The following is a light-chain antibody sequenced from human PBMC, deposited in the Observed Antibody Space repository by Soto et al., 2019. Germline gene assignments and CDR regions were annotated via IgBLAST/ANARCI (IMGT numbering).Light chain of an antibody. Sequence: QPVLTQPPSASGTPGQRVTISCSGSSSNIGRNTVNWYQQLPGTAPNLLIYSENQRPSGVPDRFSGSKSGTSASLAVSGLQSEDEADYYCAAWDDSLNGPVFGGGTKLTVL. J-gene: IGLJ2*01. V-gene: IGLV1-44*01. CDR2: SEN. CDR3: AAWDDSLNGPV. CDR1: SSNIGRNT.